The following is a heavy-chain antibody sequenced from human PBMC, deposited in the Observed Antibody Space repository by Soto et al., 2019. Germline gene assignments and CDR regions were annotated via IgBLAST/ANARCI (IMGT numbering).Heavy chain of an antibody. V-gene: IGHV3-49*03. CDR2: IRSKAYGGTT. CDR1: GFTFGDYA. D-gene: IGHD3-9*01. CDR3: TRYWVDYDILTGYSFDP. Sequence: GGSLRLSCTASGFTFGDYAMSWFRQAPGKGLEWVGFIRSKAYGGTTEYAASVKGRFTISRDDSKSIAYLQMNSLKTEDTAVYYCTRYWVDYDILTGYSFDPWGQGTLVTVSS. J-gene: IGHJ5*02.